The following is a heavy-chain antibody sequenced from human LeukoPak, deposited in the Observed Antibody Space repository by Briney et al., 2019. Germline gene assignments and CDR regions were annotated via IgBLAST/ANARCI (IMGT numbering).Heavy chain of an antibody. Sequence: GGSLRLSCAASGFTFSSYAMSWVRQAPGKGLEGVSAITGKGGNTYYADSVKGRFTISRDNSKNTVFLQMNSLRAEDTAVYYCAKWRDYDVLSGYYVSDYWGQGTLVTVSS. D-gene: IGHD3-9*01. CDR2: ITGKGGNT. CDR3: AKWRDYDVLSGYYVSDY. CDR1: GFTFSSYA. V-gene: IGHV3-23*01. J-gene: IGHJ4*02.